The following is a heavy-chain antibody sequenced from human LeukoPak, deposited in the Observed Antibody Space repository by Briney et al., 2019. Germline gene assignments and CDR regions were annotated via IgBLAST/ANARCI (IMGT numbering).Heavy chain of an antibody. CDR2: IYTSGST. CDR1: GGFISSGSYY. J-gene: IGHJ3*02. D-gene: IGHD3-22*01. V-gene: IGHV4-61*02. Sequence: SETLSLTCTVSGGFISSGSYYWSWIRQPAGKGLEWIVRIYTSGSTNYNPSLKSRVTISVDTSKNQFSLKLSSVTAADTAVYYCAREGSSGYYYDDAFDIWGQGTMVTVSS. CDR3: AREGSSGYYYDDAFDI.